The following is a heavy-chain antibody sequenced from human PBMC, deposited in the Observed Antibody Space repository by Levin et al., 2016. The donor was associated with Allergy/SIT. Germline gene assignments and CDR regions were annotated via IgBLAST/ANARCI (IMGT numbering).Heavy chain of an antibody. CDR2: IYYNGGT. Sequence: SETLSLTCSVSGDSISSAFWSWIRQHPGKGLEWIGYIYYNGGTHYNPSLKSRVTISVDKSKNQFSLRLASVTAADTAVYYCARERPYYDILTTYYELQWFDPWGPGTLVTVSS. D-gene: IGHD3-9*01. CDR3: ARERPYYDILTTYYELQWFDP. J-gene: IGHJ5*02. CDR1: GDSISSAF. V-gene: IGHV4-31*03.